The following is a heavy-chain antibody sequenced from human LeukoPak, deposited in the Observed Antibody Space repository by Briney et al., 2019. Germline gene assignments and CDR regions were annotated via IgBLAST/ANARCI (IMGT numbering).Heavy chain of an antibody. J-gene: IGHJ4*02. CDR2: IYYSGST. V-gene: IGHV4-61*07. D-gene: IGHD3-22*01. CDR1: Y. Sequence: YWSWIRQPPGKGLEWIGYIYYSGSTNYNPSLKSRVTISVDTSKNQFSLKMSSLTAADTAVYYCARHRGSGYPYFDYWGQGTLVTVSS. CDR3: ARHRGSGYPYFDY.